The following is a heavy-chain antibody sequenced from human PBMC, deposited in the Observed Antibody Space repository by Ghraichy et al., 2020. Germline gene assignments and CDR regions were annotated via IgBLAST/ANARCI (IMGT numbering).Heavy chain of an antibody. D-gene: IGHD3-22*01. CDR2: IYWDDDK. J-gene: IGHJ4*02. CDR3: AHSGYYYDSSGYYYFDY. V-gene: IGHV2-5*02. Sequence: SGPTLVKPTQTLTLTCTFSGFSLSTSGVGVGWIRQPPGKALEWLALIYWDDDKRYSPSLKSRLTITKDTSKNQVVLTMTNMDPVDTATYYCAHSGYYYDSSGYYYFDYWGQGTLVTVSS. CDR1: GFSLSTSGVG.